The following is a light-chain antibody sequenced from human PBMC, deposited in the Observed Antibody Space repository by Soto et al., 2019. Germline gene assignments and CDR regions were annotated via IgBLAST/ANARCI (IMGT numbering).Light chain of an antibody. V-gene: IGKV3-11*01. J-gene: IGKJ1*01. CDR2: DAS. Sequence: GTLSLSPGERATLSCRASQSVSSYLAWYQQKPGQAPRLLIYDASNRATGIPARFSGSGSGTDFTLTISSLEVEDFSVYYWQQRSNWPPWTFGQGTKV. CDR3: QQRSNWPPWT. CDR1: QSVSSY.